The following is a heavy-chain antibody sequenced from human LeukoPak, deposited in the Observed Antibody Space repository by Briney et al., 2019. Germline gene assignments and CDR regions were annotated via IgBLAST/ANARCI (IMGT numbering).Heavy chain of an antibody. CDR1: GGTFSSYA. D-gene: IGHD4-17*01. CDR2: INPSGGST. V-gene: IGHV1-46*01. CDR3: ARDGIGVTTFLGAFDI. Sequence: GASVKVSCKASGGTFSSYAISWVRQAPGQGLEWMGIINPSGGSTSYAQKFQGRVTMTRDMSTSTVYMELSSLRSEDTAVYYCARDGIGVTTFLGAFDIWGQGTMVTVSS. J-gene: IGHJ3*02.